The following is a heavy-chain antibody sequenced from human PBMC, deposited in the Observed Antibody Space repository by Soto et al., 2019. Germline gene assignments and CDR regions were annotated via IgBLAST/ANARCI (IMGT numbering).Heavy chain of an antibody. D-gene: IGHD1-26*01. V-gene: IGHV3-53*01. CDR3: ARASRPDEWDLLY. J-gene: IGHJ4*02. CDR2: IYSGGST. Sequence: EVQLVESGGGLIQPGGSLRLSCAASGFTVSSNYMSWVRQAPGKGLEWVSVIYSGGSTYYADSVKGRFTISRDNSKNTLYLQMNSLRAEDTAMYYCARASRPDEWDLLYWGQGTLVTVSS. CDR1: GFTVSSNY.